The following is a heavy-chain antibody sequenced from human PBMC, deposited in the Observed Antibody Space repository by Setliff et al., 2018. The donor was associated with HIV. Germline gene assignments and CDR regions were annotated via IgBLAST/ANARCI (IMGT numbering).Heavy chain of an antibody. D-gene: IGHD2-15*01. V-gene: IGHV3-21*01. CDR2: ISSRSTYI. CDR3: ARVPAAIDY. J-gene: IGHJ4*02. Sequence: PGGSLRLSCAASRLTFSSYSMNGVRQAPGKGLEWVSSISSRSTYIYYADSVKGRFTISRDNAKNSLYLQMNSLRAEDTAVYYCARVPAAIDYWGQGTLVTVSS. CDR1: RLTFSSYS.